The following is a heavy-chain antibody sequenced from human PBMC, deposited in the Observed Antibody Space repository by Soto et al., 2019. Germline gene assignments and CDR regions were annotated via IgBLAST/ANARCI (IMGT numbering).Heavy chain of an antibody. J-gene: IGHJ6*02. Sequence: GGSLRLSCAASGFTFSNAWMNWVRQAPGKGLEWVGRIKSKTDGGTTDYAAPVKGRFTISRDDSKNTLYLQMNSLKTEDTAVYYCTTNVIVVVVAATRYGMDVWGQGTTVTVSS. CDR3: TTNVIVVVVAATRYGMDV. V-gene: IGHV3-15*07. D-gene: IGHD2-15*01. CDR1: GFTFSNAW. CDR2: IKSKTDGGTT.